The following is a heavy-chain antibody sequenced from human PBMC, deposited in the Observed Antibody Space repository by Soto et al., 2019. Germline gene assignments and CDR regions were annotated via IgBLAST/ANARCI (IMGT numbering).Heavy chain of an antibody. D-gene: IGHD6-13*01. Sequence: SETLSLTCAVYGGSFSGYYWSWIRQPPGKGLEWIGEINHSGSTNYNPSLKSRVTISVDTSKNQFSLNLTSVTAADTAVYYCARGRGGKQQLLLAYYFDYWGQGTLVTVSS. J-gene: IGHJ4*02. CDR2: INHSGST. CDR3: ARGRGGKQQLLLAYYFDY. CDR1: GGSFSGYY. V-gene: IGHV4-34*01.